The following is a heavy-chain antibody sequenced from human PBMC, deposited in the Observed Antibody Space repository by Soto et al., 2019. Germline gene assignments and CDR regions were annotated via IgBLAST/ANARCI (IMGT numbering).Heavy chain of an antibody. Sequence: GASVKVSSKASGYTFTSYYMHGLRQAPGQGLEWMGIINPSGGSTSYAQKFQGRVTMTRDTSTSTVYMELSSLRSEDTAVYYCARIAAAGTPFYGMDVWGQGNTVTVT. CDR3: ARIAAAGTPFYGMDV. J-gene: IGHJ6*02. CDR1: GYTFTSYY. D-gene: IGHD6-13*01. V-gene: IGHV1-46*03. CDR2: INPSGGST.